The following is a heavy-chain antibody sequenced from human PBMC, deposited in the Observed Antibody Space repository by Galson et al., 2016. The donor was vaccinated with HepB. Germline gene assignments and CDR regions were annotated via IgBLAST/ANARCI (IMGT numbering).Heavy chain of an antibody. V-gene: IGHV4-31*03. CDR1: SAFISSGGYY. CDR3: ARLTFYNYFDY. J-gene: IGHJ4*02. CDR2: IYFSGST. D-gene: IGHD2/OR15-2a*01. Sequence: LSLTCTVSSAFISSGGYYWSWIRQHQGKGLEWIGHIYFSGSTNYNASLKSRLTISADTSKNQFSLKLNSVTAADTAVYYCARLTFYNYFDYWGQGTLVTVSS.